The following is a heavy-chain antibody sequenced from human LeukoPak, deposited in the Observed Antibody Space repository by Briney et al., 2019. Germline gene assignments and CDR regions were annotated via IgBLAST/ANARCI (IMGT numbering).Heavy chain of an antibody. J-gene: IGHJ4*02. CDR3: ARDPRTWIQLLLGY. CDR2: INAGNGNT. V-gene: IGHV1-3*01. CDR1: GYTFTSYA. D-gene: IGHD5-18*01. Sequence: ASVKVSCKASGYTFTSYAMHWVRQAPGQRLEWMGWINAGNGNTKYSQKFQGRVTITRDTSASTAYMELSSLRSEDTAVYYCARDPRTWIQLLLGYWGQGTLVTVSS.